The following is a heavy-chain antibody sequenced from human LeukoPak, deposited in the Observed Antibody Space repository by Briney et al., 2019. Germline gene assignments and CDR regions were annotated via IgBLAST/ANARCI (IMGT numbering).Heavy chain of an antibody. Sequence: QPGGSLRLSCAASGFTFSSYGMHWVRQAPGKGLEWVAVISYDGSNKYYADSVKGRFTISRDNSKNSLYLQMNSLRTEDTALYYCAKDVGGDSSSHYFDYWGQGTLVTVSS. V-gene: IGHV3-30*18. CDR3: AKDVGGDSSSHYFDY. D-gene: IGHD6-6*01. CDR2: ISYDGSNK. CDR1: GFTFSSYG. J-gene: IGHJ4*02.